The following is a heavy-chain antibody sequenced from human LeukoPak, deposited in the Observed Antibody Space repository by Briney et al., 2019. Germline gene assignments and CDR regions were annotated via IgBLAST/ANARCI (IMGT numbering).Heavy chain of an antibody. CDR1: GGSFSGYY. D-gene: IGHD3-10*01. CDR3: ARLGWGRAGGYNWFDP. Sequence: PSETLSLTCAVYGGSFSGYYWSWIRQPPGKGLEWIGEINHSGSTYYNPSLKSRVTISVDTSKNQFSLKLSSVTAADTAVYYCARLGWGRAGGYNWFDPWGQGTLVTVSS. V-gene: IGHV4-34*01. J-gene: IGHJ5*02. CDR2: INHSGST.